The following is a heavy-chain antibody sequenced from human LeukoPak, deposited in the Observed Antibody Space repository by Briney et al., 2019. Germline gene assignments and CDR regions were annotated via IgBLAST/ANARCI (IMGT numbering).Heavy chain of an antibody. CDR1: GFTFSSHD. J-gene: IGHJ5*02. CDR2: IGGSGGST. CDR3: AKAKYYYDSSGYYP. V-gene: IGHV3-23*01. Sequence: PGGSLRLSCAASGFTFSSHDMHWVRQAPGKGLEWVSAIGGSGGSTYYADSVKGRFTISRDNSKNTLYLQMNSLRAEDTAVYYCAKAKYYYDSSGYYPWGQGTLVTVSS. D-gene: IGHD3-22*01.